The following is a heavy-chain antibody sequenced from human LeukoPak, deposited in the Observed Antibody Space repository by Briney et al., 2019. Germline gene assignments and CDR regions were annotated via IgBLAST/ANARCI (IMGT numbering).Heavy chain of an antibody. V-gene: IGHV1-18*01. CDR1: GYTFTSHG. J-gene: IGHJ4*02. Sequence: ASVKVSCKASGYTFTSHGISWVRQAPGQGLEWMGWISTYNGNTNYAQKLQGRVSMTTDTSTSTAYMDLRSLRSDDTAVYYCARDGISAVAGTSRYWGQGTLVTVSS. CDR2: ISTYNGNT. D-gene: IGHD6-19*01. CDR3: ARDGISAVAGTSRY.